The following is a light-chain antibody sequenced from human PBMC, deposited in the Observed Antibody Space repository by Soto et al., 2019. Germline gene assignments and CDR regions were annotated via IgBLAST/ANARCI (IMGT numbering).Light chain of an antibody. CDR1: QSVSSK. V-gene: IGKV3D-15*01. J-gene: IGKJ1*01. CDR2: AAS. Sequence: EIVMTQSPATLSVSPGERATLSCRASQSVSSKLAWYQQKPGQAPRLLIYAASTRASGIPARCSGSGSGTDFTLTISSLQSEDFGVYYCQQYDKWRTFGQGTKVDIK. CDR3: QQYDKWRT.